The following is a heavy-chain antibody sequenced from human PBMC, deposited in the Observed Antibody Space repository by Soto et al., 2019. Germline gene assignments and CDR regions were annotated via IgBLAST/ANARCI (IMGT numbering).Heavy chain of an antibody. D-gene: IGHD4-17*01. Sequence: PSETLSLTCTVSGGSISSGGYYWSWIRQHPGKGLEWIGYIYYSGSTYYNPSLKSRVTISVDTSKNQFSLKLSSVTAADTAVYYCARNDYDNYYGMDVWGQGTTVTVSS. CDR1: GGSISSGGYY. CDR3: ARNDYDNYYGMDV. CDR2: IYYSGST. J-gene: IGHJ6*02. V-gene: IGHV4-31*03.